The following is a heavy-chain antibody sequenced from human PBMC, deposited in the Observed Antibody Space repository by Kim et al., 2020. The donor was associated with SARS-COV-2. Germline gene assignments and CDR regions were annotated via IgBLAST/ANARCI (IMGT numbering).Heavy chain of an antibody. V-gene: IGHV1-2*02. CDR3: ARTVVRGVIMTFWFDP. CDR1: GNTFSGYH. Sequence: ASVKVSCKASGNTFSGYHLHWVRQAPGQGLQWMGWMNPSNGDTMFAQEFHDRVTMTRDTSISTAYLELSRLTPDDTAVYYCARTVVRGVIMTFWFDPWGQGTLVTVSS. CDR2: MNPSNGDT. J-gene: IGHJ5*02. D-gene: IGHD3-10*01.